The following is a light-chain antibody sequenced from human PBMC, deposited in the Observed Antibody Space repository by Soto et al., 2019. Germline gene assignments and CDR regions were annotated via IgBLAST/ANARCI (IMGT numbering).Light chain of an antibody. CDR3: QQYYTTPLT. Sequence: DIVMTQSPDSLAVSLGERATINCKSSQSLLYSSNNKNYITWYQQKPGQPPQALIYWASTRESGVPDRFSGSGSGTDFTLTISSRQAEDVAVYYCQQYYTTPLTFGGGTKVEI. V-gene: IGKV4-1*01. J-gene: IGKJ4*01. CDR2: WAS. CDR1: QSLLYSSNNKNY.